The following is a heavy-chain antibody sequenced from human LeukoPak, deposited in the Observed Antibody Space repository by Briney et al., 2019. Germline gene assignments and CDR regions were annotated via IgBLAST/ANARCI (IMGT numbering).Heavy chain of an antibody. CDR2: ISSRSNYI. CDR3: ARDGYYTSGRNPYFDY. V-gene: IGHV3-21*01. D-gene: IGHD3-10*01. J-gene: IGHJ4*02. CDR1: GLTFSGYS. Sequence: PGGSLRLPCAASGLTFSGYSMNWVRQAPGKGLEWVSSISSRSNYIYYADSVKGRFTISRDNAKNSLYLQMNSLRAEDTGVYYCARDGYYTSGRNPYFDYWGQGTLVTVSS.